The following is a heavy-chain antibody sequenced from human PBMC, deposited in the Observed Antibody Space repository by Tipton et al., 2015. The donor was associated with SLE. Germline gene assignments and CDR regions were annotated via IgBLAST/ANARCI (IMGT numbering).Heavy chain of an antibody. CDR1: GASFSGYY. D-gene: IGHD5-12*01. Sequence: TLSLTCAVYGASFSGYYWNWIRQPPGKGLEWIGEISHSGITNYNPSLKSRLTMSVDTSKKQFSLKLSSVTAADTAVYYCARGGAGYPAAFDPWGRGTLVTVSS. V-gene: IGHV4-34*01. CDR2: ISHSGIT. CDR3: ARGGAGYPAAFDP. J-gene: IGHJ5*02.